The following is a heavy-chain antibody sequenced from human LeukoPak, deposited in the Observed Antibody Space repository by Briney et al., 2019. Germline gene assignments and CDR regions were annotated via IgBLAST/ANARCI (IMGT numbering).Heavy chain of an antibody. V-gene: IGHV3-48*03. J-gene: IGHJ4*02. Sequence: GGSLRLSCAASGFTFSSYEMNWVRQAPGKGLEWVSYISSSGSTIYYADSVKGRFTISRDNAKNSLYLQMNSLRAEDTAVYYCAVATIKAYFDYWGQGTLVTVSS. CDR3: AVATIKAYFDY. CDR2: ISSSGSTI. CDR1: GFTFSSYE. D-gene: IGHD5-24*01.